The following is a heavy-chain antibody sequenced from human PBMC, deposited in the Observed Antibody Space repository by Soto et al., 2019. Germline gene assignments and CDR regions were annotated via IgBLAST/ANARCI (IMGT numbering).Heavy chain of an antibody. Sequence: LSLTCTVSGGSITSDYSCWSWVRQPPGEGLEWIGHIFDSGTTYTNPSLRSQVAISLDTSKNHFSLTLSSVTAADTAVYYCARGPSGDKVHYWGQGALVTVSS. CDR2: IFDSGTT. D-gene: IGHD7-27*01. J-gene: IGHJ4*02. CDR3: ARGPSGDKVHY. V-gene: IGHV4-30-4*01. CDR1: GGSITSDYSC.